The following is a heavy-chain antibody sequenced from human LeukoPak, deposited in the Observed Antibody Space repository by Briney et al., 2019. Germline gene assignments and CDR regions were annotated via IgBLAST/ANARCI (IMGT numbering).Heavy chain of an antibody. CDR1: GFTFSFYA. CDR2: ISGSGGST. D-gene: IGHD1-26*01. Sequence: GGSLRLSCAASGFTFSFYAVSWVRQAPGKGLEWVSTISGSGGSTYYADSVKGRFTISRDNSKNTLYLQMNSLRADDTAVYYCAKYHSGYDGMDVWGQGTTVTVS. CDR3: AKYHSGYDGMDV. J-gene: IGHJ6*02. V-gene: IGHV3-23*01.